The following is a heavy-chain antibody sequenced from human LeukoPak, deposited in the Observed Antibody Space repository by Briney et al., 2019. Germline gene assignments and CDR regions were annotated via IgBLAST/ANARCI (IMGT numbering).Heavy chain of an antibody. J-gene: IGHJ1*01. D-gene: IGHD3-22*01. Sequence: GGSLRLSCAASGFTFSNAWMSWVRQAPGKGLEWVGRIKSKTDGGTTDYAAPVKGRFTISRDDSKNTLYLQMNSLKTEDTAVYYCTTGRPTYYYDSSGYYRSVLAEYFQHWGQGTLVTVSS. CDR2: IKSKTDGGTT. CDR1: GFTFSNAW. CDR3: TTGRPTYYYDSSGYYRSVLAEYFQH. V-gene: IGHV3-15*01.